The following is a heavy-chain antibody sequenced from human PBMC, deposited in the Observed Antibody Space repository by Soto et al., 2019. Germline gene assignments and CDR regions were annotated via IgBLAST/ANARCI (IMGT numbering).Heavy chain of an antibody. CDR3: ARGQSSLLLDC. CDR2: IHHGGST. Sequence: SETLSLTCAVYGGSFSGYYWSWIRQPPGKGLEWIGEIHHGGSTNYNPSLKSRVTISVDTSKNQFSLKLSSVTAADTAVYYCARGQSSLLLDCWGQGVLVTVSS. V-gene: IGHV4-34*01. CDR1: GGSFSGYY. J-gene: IGHJ4*02. D-gene: IGHD2-8*02.